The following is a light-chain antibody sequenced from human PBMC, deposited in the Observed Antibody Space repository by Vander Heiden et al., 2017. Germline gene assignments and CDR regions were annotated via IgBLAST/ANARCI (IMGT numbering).Light chain of an antibody. J-gene: IGLJ3*02. CDR3: AAWDDSLDGLWV. CDR1: SSNIGSNT. V-gene: IGLV1-44*01. CDR2: NNN. Sequence: QSLLTHPPSPSGTPSPSVTISCSGSSSNIGSNTVNWYLHLPGTAPKLLIYNNNQRPSGVPDRFSGSKSGTSASLAISGLQSEDEANYYCAAWDDSLDGLWVFGGGTKLTVL.